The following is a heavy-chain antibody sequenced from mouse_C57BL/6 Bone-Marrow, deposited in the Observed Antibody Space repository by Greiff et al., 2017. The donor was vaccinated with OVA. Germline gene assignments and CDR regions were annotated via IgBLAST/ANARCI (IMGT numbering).Heavy chain of an antibody. CDR1: GFSLTSYG. Sequence: QVQLKQSGPGLVAPSHSLSITCTVSGFSLTSYGVDWVRQPPGKGLEWLGVIWGGGSTNYNSALMSRLSISKDNSKSQVFLKMNSLQTDDTAMYYYATNYYGSSPVSWFAYWGQGTLVTVSA. CDR3: ATNYYGSSPVSWFAY. V-gene: IGHV2-9*01. CDR2: IWGGGST. D-gene: IGHD1-1*01. J-gene: IGHJ3*01.